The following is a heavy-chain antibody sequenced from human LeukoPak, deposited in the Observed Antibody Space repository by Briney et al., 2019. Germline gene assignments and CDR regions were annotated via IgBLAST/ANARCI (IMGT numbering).Heavy chain of an antibody. V-gene: IGHV3-21*01. Sequence: PGGSLRLSCAASGFTFSSYSMNWVRQAPGKGLEWVSSISSSSSYIYYADSVKGRFTISRDNAKNSLYLQMNSLRAEDTAVYYCARDPPYYDILTGYPRYGMDVWGKGTTVTVSS. CDR3: ARDPPYYDILTGYPRYGMDV. D-gene: IGHD3-9*01. CDR1: GFTFSSYS. J-gene: IGHJ6*04. CDR2: ISSSSSYI.